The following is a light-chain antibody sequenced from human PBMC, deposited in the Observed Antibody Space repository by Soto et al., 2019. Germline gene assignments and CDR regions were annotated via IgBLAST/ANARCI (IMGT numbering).Light chain of an antibody. CDR1: QSVCSN. CDR2: DAS. Sequence: EIVMTQSPATLSVSPGARATLSCRASQSVCSNLAWYQQKPGQAPRLLIYDASNRATGIPARFSGSGSGTDFTLTISSLEPEDFAIYYCQQRSNWPRTFGRGTKLEIK. CDR3: QQRSNWPRT. V-gene: IGKV3-11*01. J-gene: IGKJ2*01.